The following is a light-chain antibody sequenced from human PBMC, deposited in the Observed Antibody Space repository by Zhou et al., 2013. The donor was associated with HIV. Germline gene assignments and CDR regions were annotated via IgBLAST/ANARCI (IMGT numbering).Light chain of an antibody. CDR3: QQLDSYPRS. J-gene: IGKJ2*04. CDR1: QTIDNY. Sequence: DIQMTQSPTSLSASVGDRVTITCRPSQTIDNYLNWYQRKPGKAPKLLIYGASILHSGVPSRFSGSGSGTDFTLTISSLQPEDFATYYCQQLDSYPRSFGQGTKLEIK. CDR2: GAS. V-gene: IGKV1-39*01.